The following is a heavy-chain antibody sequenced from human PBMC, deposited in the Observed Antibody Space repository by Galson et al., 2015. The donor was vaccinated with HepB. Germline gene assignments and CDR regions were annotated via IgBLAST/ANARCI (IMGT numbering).Heavy chain of an antibody. V-gene: IGHV1-69*02. Sequence: SCAASGFTFSSYTISWVRQAPGQGLEWMGRIIPILGIANYAQKFQGRVTITADKSTSTAYMELSSLRSEDTAVYYCARGPLKRSRDWYFDLWSRGTLVTVSS. CDR3: ARGPLKRSRDWYFDL. J-gene: IGHJ2*01. CDR1: GFTFSSYT. CDR2: IIPILGIA.